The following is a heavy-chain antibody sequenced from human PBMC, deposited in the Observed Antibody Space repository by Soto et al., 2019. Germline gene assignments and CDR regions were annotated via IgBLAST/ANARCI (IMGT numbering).Heavy chain of an antibody. CDR2: IFYDGSND. D-gene: IGHD3-3*01. J-gene: IGHJ6*02. CDR3: ARAMTITLARIFGMDV. Sequence: GGSLRLSCAGSGFFFQNYAMHWVRLAPGKGLEWVAYIFYDGSNDNYAESVKGRFTVSRDNSEGMLYLQMNNLRVEDTGVYFCARAMTITLARIFGMDVWGPGTTVTVSS. CDR1: GFFFQNYA. V-gene: IGHV3-33*01.